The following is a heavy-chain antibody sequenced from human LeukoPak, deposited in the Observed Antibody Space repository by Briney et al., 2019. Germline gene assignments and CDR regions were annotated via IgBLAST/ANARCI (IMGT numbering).Heavy chain of an antibody. Sequence: ASVKVSCKASGYPFTNYYMHWVRQAPGQGLEWMGIINPSGGSTSYAQKFQGRVTMTRDTSTSTVYMDLSSLRSEDTAVYYCARVAHRYSDYDYHDYWGREPWSPSPQ. CDR2: INPSGGST. V-gene: IGHV1-46*01. CDR3: ARVAHRYSDYDYHDY. J-gene: IGHJ4*02. CDR1: GYPFTNYY. D-gene: IGHD5-12*01.